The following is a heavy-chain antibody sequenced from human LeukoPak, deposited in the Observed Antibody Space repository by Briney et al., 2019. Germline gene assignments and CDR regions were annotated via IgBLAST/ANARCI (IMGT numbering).Heavy chain of an antibody. Sequence: SETLSLTCSVSGFFVSSGYYWGWIRQPPGKGLEWIGSIYQRGTTYYNPSLKSRASMSVDTSKNQFSLKLTSVTAADTAVYYCARVYDFWSGYYNYWGQGTLVTVSS. D-gene: IGHD3-3*01. J-gene: IGHJ4*02. CDR1: GFFVSSGYY. CDR3: ARVYDFWSGYYNY. CDR2: IYQRGTT. V-gene: IGHV4-38-2*02.